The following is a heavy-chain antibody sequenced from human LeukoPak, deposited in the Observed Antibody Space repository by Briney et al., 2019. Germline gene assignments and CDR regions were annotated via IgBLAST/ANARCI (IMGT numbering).Heavy chain of an antibody. J-gene: IGHJ5*02. CDR1: GYTFTSYA. D-gene: IGHD3-22*01. Sequence: GASMKVSCKASGYTFTSYAISWVRQAPGQGLEWMGWINPNSGGTNYAQKFQGRVTMTRDTSISTAYMELSRLRSDDTAVYYCARGNHHSSGYYWDWFDPWGQGTLVTVSS. CDR3: ARGNHHSSGYYWDWFDP. CDR2: INPNSGGT. V-gene: IGHV1-2*02.